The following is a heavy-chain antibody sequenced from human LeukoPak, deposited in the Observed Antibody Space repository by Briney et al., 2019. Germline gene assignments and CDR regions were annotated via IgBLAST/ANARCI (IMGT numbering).Heavy chain of an antibody. Sequence: SETLSLTCTVSGVSISSYYWSWIRQPPGKGLEWIGYIYYSGSTNYNPSLKSRVTISVDTSKNQFSLKLSSVTAADTAVYYCARTRGATDFDYWGQGALVTVSS. CDR1: GVSISSYY. CDR3: ARTRGATDFDY. V-gene: IGHV4-59*01. CDR2: IYYSGST. D-gene: IGHD1-26*01. J-gene: IGHJ4*02.